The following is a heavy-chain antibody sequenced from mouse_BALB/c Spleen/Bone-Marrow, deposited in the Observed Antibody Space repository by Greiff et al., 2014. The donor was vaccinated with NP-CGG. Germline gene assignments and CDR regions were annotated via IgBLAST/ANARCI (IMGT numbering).Heavy chain of an antibody. Sequence: EVQLQESGAELVKPGASVELSCTASGFNIKDTYMHWVKQRPEQGLEWIGRIDPANGNIKYDPKFQGKATITADTSSNTAYLQLSSLTSEDTAVYYCAPYYYGRWFANWGQGTLVTVSA. V-gene: IGHV14-3*02. J-gene: IGHJ3*01. CDR2: IDPANGNI. CDR1: GFNIKDTY. CDR3: APYYYGRWFAN. D-gene: IGHD1-1*01.